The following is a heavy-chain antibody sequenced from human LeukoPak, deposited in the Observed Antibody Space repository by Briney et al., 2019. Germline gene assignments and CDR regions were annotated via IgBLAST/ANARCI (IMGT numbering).Heavy chain of an antibody. D-gene: IGHD3-9*01. V-gene: IGHV3-23*01. J-gene: IGHJ4*02. CDR3: AKWGDYDVLTGYYVSDY. CDR1: GFTFSNYA. CDR2: ITGSGSGI. Sequence: PGGSLRLSCAASGFTFSNYAMSWVRQAPGKGVEWVSAITGSGSGIYYADSMKSRYTISRDNSKNTLYLQINSLRAEDTAVYYCAKWGDYDVLTGYYVSDYWGQGTLVTVSS.